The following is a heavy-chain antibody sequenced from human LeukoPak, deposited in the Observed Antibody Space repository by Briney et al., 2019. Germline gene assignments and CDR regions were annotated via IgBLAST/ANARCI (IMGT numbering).Heavy chain of an antibody. CDR1: GGSISSGGYY. J-gene: IGHJ6*02. CDR2: IYYSGST. Sequence: SQTLSLTCTVSGGSISSGGYYWSWIRQHPGKGLEWIGYIYYSGSTYYNSSLKSRVTISVDTSKNQFSLKLSSVTAADTAVYYCAREVVGGSGSLDVWGQGTTVTVSS. D-gene: IGHD3-10*01. CDR3: AREVVGGSGSLDV. V-gene: IGHV4-31*03.